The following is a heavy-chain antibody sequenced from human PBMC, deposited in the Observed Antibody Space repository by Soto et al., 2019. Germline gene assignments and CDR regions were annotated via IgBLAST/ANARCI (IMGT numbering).Heavy chain of an antibody. J-gene: IGHJ4*02. CDR1: GYTFTGYY. D-gene: IGHD5-12*01. V-gene: IGHV1-2*02. CDR2: INPNSGGT. CDR3: ATPIVAFY. Sequence: ASVKFSCKASGYTFTGYYMHWLRQAPGQGLEWMGWINPNSGGTNYSQKFQGRVIITRDTSAGTAYMELRSLRSEDTAVYYCATPIVAFYWGQGTLVTVSS.